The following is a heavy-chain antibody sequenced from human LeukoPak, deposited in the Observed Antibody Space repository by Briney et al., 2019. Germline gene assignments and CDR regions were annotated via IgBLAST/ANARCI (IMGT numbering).Heavy chain of an antibody. D-gene: IGHD4-23*01. CDR3: ARVAGNAGLGAFDI. V-gene: IGHV1-2*02. CDR1: GYTFTGYY. J-gene: IGHJ3*02. CDR2: INPNSGGT. Sequence: ASVKVSCKASGYTFTGYYMHWVRQAPGQGLEWMGWINPNSGGTNYAQKFQGRVTMTRDTPITTAYMELSRLRSDDTAVYYCARVAGNAGLGAFDIWGQGTMVTVSS.